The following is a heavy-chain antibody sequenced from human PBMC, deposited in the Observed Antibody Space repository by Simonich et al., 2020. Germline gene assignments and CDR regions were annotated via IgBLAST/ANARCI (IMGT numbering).Heavy chain of an antibody. D-gene: IGHD2-15*01. J-gene: IGHJ4*02. Sequence: QVRLVQSGAEGRKPGAPVKVSCRAPGSTFTSYGIGWGGQAPGQGLEWMGWISAYNGNTNNAQKLQGRVTMTTDTSTSTAYMELRSLRSDDTAVYYCARASRGTWWYYYFDYWGQGTLVTVSS. CDR3: ARASRGTWWYYYFDY. CDR2: ISAYNGNT. V-gene: IGHV1-18*01. CDR1: GSTFTSYG.